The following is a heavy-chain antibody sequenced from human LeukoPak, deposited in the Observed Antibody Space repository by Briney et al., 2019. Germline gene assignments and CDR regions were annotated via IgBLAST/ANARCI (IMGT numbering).Heavy chain of an antibody. J-gene: IGHJ4*02. Sequence: ASVKVSCKASGYTFTSYGISWVRQAPGQGLEWMGWISAYNGNTNYAQKLQGRVTMTTGTSTSTAYMELRSLRSDDTAVYYCARAGTGIAVAGTTRFDYWGQGTLVTVSS. CDR3: ARAGTGIAVAGTTRFDY. D-gene: IGHD6-19*01. CDR1: GYTFTSYG. CDR2: ISAYNGNT. V-gene: IGHV1-18*01.